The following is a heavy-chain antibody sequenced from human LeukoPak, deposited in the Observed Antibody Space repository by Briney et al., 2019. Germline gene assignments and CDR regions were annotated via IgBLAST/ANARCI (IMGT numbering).Heavy chain of an antibody. J-gene: IGHJ4*02. Sequence: SETLSLTCTVSSGSISTSNYYWGWVRQPPGKALEWIGNIFYSGSTYYSPSLKSRVTISLDTSRNQFSLKLNSVTAADTAVYYCASQVNWGQGTLVTVSS. V-gene: IGHV4-39*07. CDR1: SGSISTSNYY. CDR3: ASQVN. CDR2: IFYSGST. D-gene: IGHD4-23*01.